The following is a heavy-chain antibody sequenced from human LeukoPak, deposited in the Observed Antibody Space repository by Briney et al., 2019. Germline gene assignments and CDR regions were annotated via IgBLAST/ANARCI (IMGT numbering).Heavy chain of an antibody. CDR3: ARVDRYYYDSRPLQD. CDR1: GFTFSSYA. J-gene: IGHJ4*02. Sequence: QAGGSLRLSCAASGFTFSSYAMHWVRQAPGKGLEWVAVISYDGSNKYYADSVKGRFTISRDNSKNTLYLQMNSLRAEDTAVYYCARVDRYYYDSRPLQDWGQGTLVTVSS. CDR2: ISYDGSNK. V-gene: IGHV3-30-3*01. D-gene: IGHD3-22*01.